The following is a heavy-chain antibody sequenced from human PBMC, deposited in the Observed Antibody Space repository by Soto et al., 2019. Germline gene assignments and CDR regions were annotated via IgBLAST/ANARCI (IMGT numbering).Heavy chain of an antibody. CDR3: ARVGYGDIYYYYGMDV. CDR2: ISYDGSNK. CDR1: GFTFSSYA. D-gene: IGHD4-17*01. J-gene: IGHJ6*02. Sequence: PGGSLRLSCAASGFTFSSYAMHWVRQAPGKGLEWVAVISYDGSNKYYADSVKGRFTISRDNSKNTLYLQMNSLRAEDTAVYYCARVGYGDIYYYYGMDVWGQGTTVTVSS. V-gene: IGHV3-30-3*01.